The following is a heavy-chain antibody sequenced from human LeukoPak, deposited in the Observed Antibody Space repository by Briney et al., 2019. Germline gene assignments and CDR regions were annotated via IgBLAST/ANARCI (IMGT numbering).Heavy chain of an antibody. CDR3: ARRPNSNNWFDP. CDR2: IHYTGST. D-gene: IGHD2/OR15-2a*01. CDR1: GGSITSGGYY. V-gene: IGHV4-31*03. Sequence: SQTLSLTCTVSGGSITSGGYYWSWIRQHPGKGLEWIGYIHYTGSTYYNPSLKSRVTISVDTSKNQFSLNLSSVTAADTAVYYCARRPNSNNWFDPWGQGILVTVSS. J-gene: IGHJ5*02.